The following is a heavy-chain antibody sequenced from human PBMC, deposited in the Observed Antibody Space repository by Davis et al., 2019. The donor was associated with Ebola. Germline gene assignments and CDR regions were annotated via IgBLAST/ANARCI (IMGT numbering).Heavy chain of an antibody. J-gene: IGHJ3*01. V-gene: IGHV3-64D*06. Sequence: GGSLRLSCRASGLTFSSYVMHWVRQAPGKGLEFVSLIISSGNSTNYADSVKGRFTISRDNSKNTLYLQMSSLRPEDTAVYYCVKSAPSAIISWGAFDLWGQGTMVSVSS. D-gene: IGHD2-2*02. CDR3: VKSAPSAIISWGAFDL. CDR1: GLTFSSYV. CDR2: IISSGNST.